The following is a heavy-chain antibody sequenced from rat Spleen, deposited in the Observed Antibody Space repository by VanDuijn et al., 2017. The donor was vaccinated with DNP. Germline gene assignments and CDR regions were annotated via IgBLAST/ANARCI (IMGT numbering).Heavy chain of an antibody. J-gene: IGHJ4*01. CDR1: GFTFSNYD. CDR3: ARVGWEEDAMDA. CDR2: ISTSGGST. Sequence: EVQLVESGGGLVQPGRSLKLSCAASGFTFSNYDMAWVRQAPTKGLEWVASISTSGGSTYYRDSVKGRFTVSRDNAKSTLYLQMDSLRSEDTATYYCARVGWEEDAMDAWGQGTSVTVSS. D-gene: IGHD5-1*01. V-gene: IGHV5-25*01.